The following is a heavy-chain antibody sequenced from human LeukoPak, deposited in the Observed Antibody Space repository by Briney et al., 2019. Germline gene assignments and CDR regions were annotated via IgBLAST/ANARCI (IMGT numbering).Heavy chain of an antibody. J-gene: IGHJ4*02. Sequence: GGSLRLSCAASGFTFSSYAMHWVRQAPGKGLEWVAFIHYDGSNKYYADSVKGRFTISRDNSKNTLYLQMNSLRAEDTAVYYCAKDHGGHLFDYWGQGTLVTVSS. CDR3: AKDHGGHLFDY. CDR2: IHYDGSNK. D-gene: IGHD4-23*01. V-gene: IGHV3-30*02. CDR1: GFTFSSYA.